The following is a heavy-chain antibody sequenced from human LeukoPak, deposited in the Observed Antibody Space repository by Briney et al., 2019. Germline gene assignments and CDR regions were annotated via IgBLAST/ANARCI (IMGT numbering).Heavy chain of an antibody. CDR3: ARELAVAGTVTHRFDP. V-gene: IGHV4-38-2*02. J-gene: IGHJ5*02. Sequence: SETLSLTCTVSGYSIRSGYYWGWIRQPPGKGLEWIGSIYHSGSTYYNPSLKSRVTISVDTSKNQFSLKLSSVTAADTAVYYCARELAVAGTVTHRFDPWGQGTLVTVSS. CDR2: IYHSGST. CDR1: GYSIRSGYY. D-gene: IGHD6-19*01.